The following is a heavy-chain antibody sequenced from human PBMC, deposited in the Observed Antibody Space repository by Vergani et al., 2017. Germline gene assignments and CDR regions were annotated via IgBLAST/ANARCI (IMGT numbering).Heavy chain of an antibody. Sequence: QVQLVQSGAEVKKPGASVKVSCKASGYTFTSYDINWVRQATGQGLEWMGGIIPIFGTANYAQKFQGRVTITADESTSTAYMELSSLRSEDTAVYYCARAPETTVTTIFDYWGQGTLVTVSS. J-gene: IGHJ4*02. CDR2: IIPIFGTA. D-gene: IGHD4-17*01. V-gene: IGHV1-69*01. CDR1: GYTFTSYD. CDR3: ARAPETTVTTIFDY.